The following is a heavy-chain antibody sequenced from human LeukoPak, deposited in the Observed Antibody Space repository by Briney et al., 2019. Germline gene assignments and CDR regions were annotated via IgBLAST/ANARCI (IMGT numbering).Heavy chain of an antibody. J-gene: IGHJ4*02. CDR3: ARREAVAGTKDFLDY. V-gene: IGHV5-51*01. CDR2: IYPGDSDT. CDR1: GYSFTTYW. D-gene: IGHD6-19*01. Sequence: GESLKISCKGSGYSFTTYWIGWVRQMPGKGLEWMGIIYPGDSDTRYSPSFQGQVTISADKSISTAYLQWSSLKASDTAIYYCARREAVAGTKDFLDYWGQGTPVTVFS.